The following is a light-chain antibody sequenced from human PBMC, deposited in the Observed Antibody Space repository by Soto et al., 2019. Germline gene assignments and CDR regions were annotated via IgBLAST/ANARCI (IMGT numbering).Light chain of an antibody. Sequence: QSVLTQPASVSGSPGQSITVSCTGTSSDIDAYNYVSWYQQYPGKAPTLMIYEVNIRPSGVSPRFSGSKSGNTASLTISGLQAEDEADYYCTSYTSASTRIFGTGTKLTVL. CDR2: EVN. CDR3: TSYTSASTRI. V-gene: IGLV2-14*01. CDR1: SSDIDAYNY. J-gene: IGLJ1*01.